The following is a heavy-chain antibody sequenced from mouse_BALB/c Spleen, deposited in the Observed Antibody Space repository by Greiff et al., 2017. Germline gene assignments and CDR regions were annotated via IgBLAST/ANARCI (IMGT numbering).Heavy chain of an antibody. CDR2: ISDGGSYT. Sequence: EVKVVESGGGLVKPGGSLKISCAASGFTFSDYYMYWVRQTPEKRLEWVATISDGGSYTYYPDSVKGRFTISRDNAKNNLYLQMSSLKSEDTAMYYCARTWGDAMDYWGQGTSVTVSS. J-gene: IGHJ4*01. V-gene: IGHV5-4*02. CDR3: ARTWGDAMDY. CDR1: GFTFSDYY.